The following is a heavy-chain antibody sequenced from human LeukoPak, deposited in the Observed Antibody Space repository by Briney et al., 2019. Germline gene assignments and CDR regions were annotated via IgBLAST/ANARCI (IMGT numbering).Heavy chain of an antibody. Sequence: GASVKVSCKASGYTFTSYGISWVRQAPGQGLEWMGWISAYNGNTNYAQKLQGRVTMTTDTSTSTAYMELRSLRSDDTAVYYCARDVRETMVYAMMVAFDIWGQGTMVTVSS. CDR2: ISAYNGNT. V-gene: IGHV1-18*01. CDR1: GYTFTSYG. CDR3: ARDVRETMVYAMMVAFDI. D-gene: IGHD2-8*01. J-gene: IGHJ3*02.